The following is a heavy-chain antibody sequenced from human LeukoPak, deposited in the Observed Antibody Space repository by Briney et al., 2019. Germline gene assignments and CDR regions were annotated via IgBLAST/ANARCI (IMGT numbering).Heavy chain of an antibody. V-gene: IGHV3-23*01. Sequence: GGSLRLSCAASGFTSSSYWISWVRQAPGKGLEWVSAISGSGGSTYYADSVKGRFTISRDNSKNTLYLQMNSLRAEDTAVYYCAIKGGYSSSWYLSYFDYWGQGTLVTVSS. CDR1: GFTSSSYW. J-gene: IGHJ4*02. CDR2: ISGSGGST. D-gene: IGHD6-13*01. CDR3: AIKGGYSSSWYLSYFDY.